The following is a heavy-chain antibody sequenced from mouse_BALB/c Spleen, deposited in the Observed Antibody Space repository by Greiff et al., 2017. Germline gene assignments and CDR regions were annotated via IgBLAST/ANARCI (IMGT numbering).Heavy chain of an antibody. CDR1: GYSITSGYY. J-gene: IGHJ4*01. CDR2: ISYDGSN. CDR3: ARNYGYAIDY. V-gene: IGHV3-6*02. D-gene: IGHD1-1*01. Sequence: EVQRVESGPGLVKPSQSLSLTCSVTGYSITSGYYWNWIRQFPGNKLEWMGYISYDGSNNYNPSLKNRISITRDTSKNQFFLKLNSVTTEDTATYYCARNYGYAIDYWGQGTSVTVSS.